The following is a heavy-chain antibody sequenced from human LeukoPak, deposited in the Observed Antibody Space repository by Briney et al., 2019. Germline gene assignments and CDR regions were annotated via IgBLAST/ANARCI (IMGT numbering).Heavy chain of an antibody. CDR3: ARRRRCGSGGSCYSLTY. V-gene: IGHV4-34*01. J-gene: IGHJ4*02. Sequence: SEALSLTCAVYGGSFSGCYWSWIRQPPGKGLEWIGEINHSGSTNYNPSLKSRVTISVDTSKNQFSLKLSSVTAADTAVYYCARRRRCGSGGSCYSLTYWGQGTLVTVSS. CDR1: GGSFSGCY. CDR2: INHSGST. D-gene: IGHD2-15*01.